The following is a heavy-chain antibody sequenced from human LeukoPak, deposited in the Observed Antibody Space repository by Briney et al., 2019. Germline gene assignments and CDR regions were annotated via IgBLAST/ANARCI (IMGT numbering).Heavy chain of an antibody. J-gene: IGHJ4*02. CDR2: IIPIFGTA. V-gene: IGHV1-69*13. CDR1: GYTFTSYG. D-gene: IGHD5-24*01. CDR3: ARTLEMATTMCYFDY. Sequence: GASVKVSCKASGYTFTSYGISWVRQAPGQGLEWMGGIIPIFGTANYAQKFQGRVTITADESTSTAYMELSSLRSEDTAVYYCARTLEMATTMCYFDYWGQGTLVTVSS.